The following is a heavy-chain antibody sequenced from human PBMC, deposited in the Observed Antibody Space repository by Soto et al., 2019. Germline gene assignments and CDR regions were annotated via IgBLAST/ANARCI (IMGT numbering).Heavy chain of an antibody. J-gene: IGHJ4*02. CDR3: ARENTMIRGVINPLDY. CDR1: GYTFTNYG. V-gene: IGHV1-18*01. Sequence: ASVKVSCKASGYTFTNYGISWVRQAPGQGLEWMGWINVYNGNTKYAQKVQGRVTMTTDTSTSTAYMELRSLRSDDTAVYYCARENTMIRGVINPLDYWGQGTLVTVSS. D-gene: IGHD3-10*01. CDR2: INVYNGNT.